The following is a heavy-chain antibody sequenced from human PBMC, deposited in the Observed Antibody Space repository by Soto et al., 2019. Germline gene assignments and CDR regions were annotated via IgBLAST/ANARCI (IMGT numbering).Heavy chain of an antibody. CDR2: VSDSGITT. CDR1: GFTFSDYA. V-gene: IGHV3-23*01. CDR3: AKDARRRGIVGKRGA. Sequence: PGGSLRLSCAASGFTFSDYAMAWVRQAPGKGLEWVSGVSDSGITTRYSDTVKGRFTISRDNSKNTLSRQMKSLTAADTAVYYCAKDARRRGIVGKRGAWCLGTRVTVSS. J-gene: IGHJ5*02. D-gene: IGHD1-26*01.